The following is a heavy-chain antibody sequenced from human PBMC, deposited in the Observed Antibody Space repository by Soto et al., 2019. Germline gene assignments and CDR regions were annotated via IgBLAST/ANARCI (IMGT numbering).Heavy chain of an antibody. CDR2: ISSSSSYI. D-gene: IGHD3-3*01. Sequence: GGSLRLSCAASGFTFSSYSMNWVRQAPGKGLEWVSSISSSSSYIYYADSVKGRFTISRDNAKNSLYLQMNSLRAEDTAVYYCARENRYTIFGFFTADDAFDIWGQGTMVPVSS. CDR1: GFTFSSYS. J-gene: IGHJ3*02. V-gene: IGHV3-21*01. CDR3: ARENRYTIFGFFTADDAFDI.